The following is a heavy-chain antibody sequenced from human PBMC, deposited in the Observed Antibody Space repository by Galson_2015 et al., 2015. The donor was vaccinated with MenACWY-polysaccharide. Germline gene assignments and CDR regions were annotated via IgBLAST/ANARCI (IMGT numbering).Heavy chain of an antibody. J-gene: IGHJ4*02. V-gene: IGHV3-30-3*01. Sequence: SLRLSCAASGFTFSSYAMHWVRQAPDKGLEWVAVISYDGSNKYFADSVKGRFTISRDNSKNTMYLQMSSLRAEDTAGYYCTRTYCSRTTGYAPDQPGFDFSGQGTLVTVSS. D-gene: IGHD2-2*01. CDR1: GFTFSSYA. CDR2: ISYDGSNK. CDR3: TRTYCSRTTGYAPDQPGFDF.